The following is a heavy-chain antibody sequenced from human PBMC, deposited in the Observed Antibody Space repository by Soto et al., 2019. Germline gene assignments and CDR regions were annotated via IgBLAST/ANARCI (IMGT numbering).Heavy chain of an antibody. J-gene: IGHJ4*02. CDR3: TTVDYDFWSGSDY. Sequence: GGSLRLSCAASGFTFSNAWMSWVRQAPGKGLEWVGRIKSKTDGGTTDYAAPVKGRFTISRDDSKNTLYLQMNSLKTEDTAVYYCTTVDYDFWSGSDYWGQGTLVTVSS. CDR2: IKSKTDGGTT. CDR1: GFTFSNAW. D-gene: IGHD3-3*01. V-gene: IGHV3-15*01.